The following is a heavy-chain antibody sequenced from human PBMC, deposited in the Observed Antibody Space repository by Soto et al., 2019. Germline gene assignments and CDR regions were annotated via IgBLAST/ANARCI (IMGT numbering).Heavy chain of an antibody. CDR2: ICHGGGA. Sequence: VQLQQWGAGLLKPSETLSLTCAVYGGSFSGYCWSWIRQTPGERLEWVGDICHGGGANYNPSLTXRXXFSMDPSKNQFSLKLTSVMAADTAVYYCAGYSNSWSKYVKHWGRGSLVTVSS. V-gene: IGHV4-34*01. CDR3: AGYSNSWSKYVKH. D-gene: IGHD6-13*01. J-gene: IGHJ1*01. CDR1: GGSFSGYC.